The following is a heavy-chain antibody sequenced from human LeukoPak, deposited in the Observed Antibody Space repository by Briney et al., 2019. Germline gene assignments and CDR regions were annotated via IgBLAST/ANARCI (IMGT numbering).Heavy chain of an antibody. CDR2: IYTSGST. Sequence: PSETLSLTCTVSGGSISSGSYYWSWIRQPARKGLEWIGRIYTSGSTNYNPSLKSRVTISVDTSKNQFSLKLSSVTAADTAVYYCAREQTPKQWLVRWGQGTLVTVSS. V-gene: IGHV4-61*02. D-gene: IGHD6-19*01. J-gene: IGHJ4*02. CDR1: GGSISSGSYY. CDR3: AREQTPKQWLVR.